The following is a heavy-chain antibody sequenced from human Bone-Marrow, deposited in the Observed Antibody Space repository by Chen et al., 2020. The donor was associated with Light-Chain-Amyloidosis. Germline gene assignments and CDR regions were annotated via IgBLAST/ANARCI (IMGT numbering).Heavy chain of an antibody. CDR3: ARDLMQYQLPWSGYGMDV. J-gene: IGHJ6*02. CDR2: INPDGGST. V-gene: IGHV1-46*01. Sequence: VKVSCKASGYTFTNHYIHWVRQAPGQGREWMGIINPDGGSTSYAQKFQGRVTMTRDTSATSVYMELSSLRSDDTAVYYCARDLMQYQLPWSGYGMDVWGQGTTVTVSS. D-gene: IGHD2-2*01. CDR1: GYTFTNHY.